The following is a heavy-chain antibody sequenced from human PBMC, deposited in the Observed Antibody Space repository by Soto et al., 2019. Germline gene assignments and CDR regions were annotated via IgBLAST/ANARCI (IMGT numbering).Heavy chain of an antibody. Sequence: GGSLRLSCAASGFTFSSYWMSWVRQAPGKGLEWVANIKQDGSEKYYVDSVKGRFTISRDNAKNSLYLQMNSLRAEDTAVYYCASHMPYDAFDIWGQGTMVTVSS. CDR3: ASHMPYDAFDI. CDR2: IKQDGSEK. J-gene: IGHJ3*02. D-gene: IGHD2-2*01. V-gene: IGHV3-7*05. CDR1: GFTFSSYW.